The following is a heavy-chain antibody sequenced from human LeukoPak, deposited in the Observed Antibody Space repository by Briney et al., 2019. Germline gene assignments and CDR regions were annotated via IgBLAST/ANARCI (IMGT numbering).Heavy chain of an antibody. D-gene: IGHD3-3*01. CDR3: AREVITIFGVVTHYNWFDP. J-gene: IGHJ5*02. Sequence: PSETLSLTCAVYGGSISSGSYYWSWIRQPAGKGLEWIGRIYTSGSTNYNPSLKSRVTISVDTSKNQFSLKLSSVTAADTAVYYCAREVITIFGVVTHYNWFDPWGQGTLVTVSS. V-gene: IGHV4-61*02. CDR1: GGSISSGSYY. CDR2: IYTSGST.